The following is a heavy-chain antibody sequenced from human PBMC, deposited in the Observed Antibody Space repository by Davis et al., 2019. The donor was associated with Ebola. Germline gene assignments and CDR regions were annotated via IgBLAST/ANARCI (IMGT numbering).Heavy chain of an antibody. D-gene: IGHD2-2*02. Sequence: SPFWIPPVRQIPGQALERTSPINPVDSGTSSSSSFKGQVTVSADKRISSAYLQWSRLRASKTAINYCACYNALDKSFDSWGQGTLVTVSS. CDR2: INPVDSGT. J-gene: IGHJ4*02. CDR3: ACYNALDKSFDS. CDR1: SPFW. V-gene: IGHV5-51*01.